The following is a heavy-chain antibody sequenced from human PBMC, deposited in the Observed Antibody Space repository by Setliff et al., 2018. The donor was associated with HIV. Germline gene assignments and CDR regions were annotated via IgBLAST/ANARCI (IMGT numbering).Heavy chain of an antibody. J-gene: IGHJ6*04. CDR1: GYSFTGYW. CDR2: IYPADSDT. CDR3: ARARNYDWGMDV. Sequence: GESLKISCKASGYSFTGYWVGWVRQMPGKGLEWMGIIYPADSDTGYWPSFEGQVTISADKSISTAYLQWSSLKASDTAMYYCARARNYDWGMDVWGKGTTVTVSS. D-gene: IGHD3-16*01. V-gene: IGHV5-51*01.